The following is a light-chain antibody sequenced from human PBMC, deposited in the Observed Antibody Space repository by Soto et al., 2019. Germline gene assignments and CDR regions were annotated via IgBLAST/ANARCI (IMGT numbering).Light chain of an antibody. Sequence: THPASVSWSPGQSIAIYCTEASSDLAIYNYVSCYQQQPGKAPKLMIYQVTNRPSGASNRFSGSRSGNTASLTISGLQAEEQADYYCSSYTDSTNYVFGTGTMVAVL. CDR3: SSYTDSTNYV. CDR1: SSDLAIYNY. CDR2: QVT. V-gene: IGLV2-14*01. J-gene: IGLJ1*01.